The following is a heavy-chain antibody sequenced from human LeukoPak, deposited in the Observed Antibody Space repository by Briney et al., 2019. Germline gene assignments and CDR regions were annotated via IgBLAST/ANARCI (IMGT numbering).Heavy chain of an antibody. CDR2: MKSKADGGTT. Sequence: GGSLRLSCAASGFTFSKTWMSWVRQAPGEGLEWVGRMKSKADGGTTDYAAPVEGRFTISRDDSKDTLFLQMSSVKTEDTAVYYCTTDPQSLSWGQGTLVIVSS. CDR3: TTDPQSLS. V-gene: IGHV3-15*01. J-gene: IGHJ4*02. CDR1: GFTFSKTW.